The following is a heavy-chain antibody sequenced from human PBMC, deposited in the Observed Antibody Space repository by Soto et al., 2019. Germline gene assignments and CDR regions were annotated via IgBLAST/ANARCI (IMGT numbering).Heavy chain of an antibody. CDR3: ARDANSSGWYVWFDP. J-gene: IGHJ5*02. Sequence: PSETLSLTCTVSGGSISSGGYYWSWIRQHPGKGLEWIRYIYYSGSTYYNPSLKSRVTISVDTSKNQFSLKLSSVTAADTAVYYCARDANSSGWYVWFDPWGQGTLVTVSS. V-gene: IGHV4-31*03. CDR2: IYYSGST. CDR1: GGSISSGGYY. D-gene: IGHD6-19*01.